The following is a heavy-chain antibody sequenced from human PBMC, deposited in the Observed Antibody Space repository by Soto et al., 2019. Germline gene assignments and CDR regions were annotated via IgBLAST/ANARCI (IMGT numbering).Heavy chain of an antibody. CDR1: GFKFSSYW. J-gene: IGHJ4*01. V-gene: IGHV3-74*01. Sequence: PGGSLRLSCAASGFKFSSYWMHWVRQAPGKGLMWVSRIHNDGSTTRYADSVKGRFTISRDNAKNTLYLQMSSLRVEDTAVYYCARDNWNSYWGQGTLVTVSS. CDR3: ARDNWNSY. CDR2: IHNDGSTT. D-gene: IGHD1-7*01.